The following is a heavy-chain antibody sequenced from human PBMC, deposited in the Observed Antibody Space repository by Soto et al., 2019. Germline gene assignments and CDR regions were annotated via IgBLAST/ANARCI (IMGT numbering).Heavy chain of an antibody. CDR3: AKDRYYYDSSG. CDR2: ISGRGGST. J-gene: IGHJ3*01. D-gene: IGHD3-22*01. Sequence: EVQLLESGGGLVQPGGSLRLSCAASGFTFSSYAMSCVRQAPGKGLEWVSAISGRGGSTYYADSVKGRFTISRDNSKNTLYLQMNSLRAEDTAVYSCAKDRYYYDSSGGGQGTMVTVSS. V-gene: IGHV3-23*01. CDR1: GFTFSSYA.